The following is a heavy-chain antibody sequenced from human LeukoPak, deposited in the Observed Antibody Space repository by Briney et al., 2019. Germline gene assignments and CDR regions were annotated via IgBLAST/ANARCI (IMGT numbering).Heavy chain of an antibody. CDR3: ARVGAWDLQRVFDH. J-gene: IGHJ4*02. V-gene: IGHV3-7*01. CDR2: IKQDGSES. CDR1: GFTFSDYW. Sequence: GGSLRLSCAAAGFTFSDYWMTWVRQFPGQGLEWVANIKQDGSESCYVDSVKGRFTISRDNAKQSLDLDMDSLRVEDTAVYYCARVGAWDLQRVFDHWGQGALVTVSS. D-gene: IGHD1-26*01.